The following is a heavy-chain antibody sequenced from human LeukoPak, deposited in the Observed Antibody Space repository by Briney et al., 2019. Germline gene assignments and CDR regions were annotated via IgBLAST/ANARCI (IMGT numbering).Heavy chain of an antibody. V-gene: IGHV4-61*05. CDR1: GGSIASSNYY. Sequence: PSETLSLTCTVSGGSIASSNYYWGWIRQPPGKGLEWIGRIYTSGSTNYNPSLKSRVTMSVDTSKNQFSLKLSSVTAADTAVYYCARVLYSGGQYYFDYWGQGTLVTVSS. J-gene: IGHJ4*02. CDR3: ARVLYSGGQYYFDY. CDR2: IYTSGST. D-gene: IGHD2-15*01.